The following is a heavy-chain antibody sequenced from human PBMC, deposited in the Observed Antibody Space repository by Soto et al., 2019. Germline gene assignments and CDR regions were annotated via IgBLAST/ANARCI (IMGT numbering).Heavy chain of an antibody. J-gene: IGHJ6*02. CDR1: GDSVSSNSAA. D-gene: IGHD6-19*01. CDR2: TYYRSKWYN. V-gene: IGHV6-1*01. CDR3: ARDRRRQWLGYYYYYGMDV. Sequence: SQSLSLTCAISGDSVSSNSAAWNWIRQSPSRGLEWLGRTYYRSKWYNDYAVSVKSRITINPDTSKNQFSLQLNSVTPEDTAVYYCARDRRRQWLGYYYYYGMDVWGQGTTVTAP.